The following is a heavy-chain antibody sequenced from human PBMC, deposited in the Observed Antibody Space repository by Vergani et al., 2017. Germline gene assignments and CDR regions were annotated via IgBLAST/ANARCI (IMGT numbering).Heavy chain of an antibody. V-gene: IGHV4-39*01. D-gene: IGHD6-19*01. CDR2: IYYSGGT. CDR1: GASISSSRYS. J-gene: IGHJ4*02. CDR3: AIGDSSGWYQTDDQGLAAGDY. Sequence: QLQLQESGPGLVKPSETLSLTCTVSGASISSSRYSWGWIRQPPGKGLEWIGNIYYSGGTDYNPSIKSRVTISVDTSKNQFSLKLSSVTAADTTVYNCAIGDSSGWYQTDDQGLAAGDYWGQGTLVTVSS.